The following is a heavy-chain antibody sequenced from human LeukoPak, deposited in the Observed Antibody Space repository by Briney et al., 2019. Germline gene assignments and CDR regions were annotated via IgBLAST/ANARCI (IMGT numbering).Heavy chain of an antibody. J-gene: IGHJ4*02. D-gene: IGHD3-10*01. CDR3: AQWAAVRGFITPLDY. V-gene: IGHV3-30*02. Sequence: GGSLRLSCAASGFTFSSYGMHWVRQAPGKGLEWVAFISYDGSNKYYVDSVKGRFTISRDNSINTLHLQMNSLRAEDTAVYYCAQWAAVRGFITPLDYWGQGTLVTVSS. CDR2: ISYDGSNK. CDR1: GFTFSSYG.